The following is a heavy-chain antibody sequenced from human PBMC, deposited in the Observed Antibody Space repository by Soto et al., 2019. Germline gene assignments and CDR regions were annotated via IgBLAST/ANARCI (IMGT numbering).Heavy chain of an antibody. Sequence: QGQLVQSGAEVKKPGASVKVSCKASGYTFTSYAMHWVRQAPGQRLEWMGWINAGNGNTKYSQKFQGRVTITRDTSASTAYMALSSLRSEDTAVYYCTRTVGYYYAMDVWGQGTTVTVSS. CDR2: INAGNGNT. J-gene: IGHJ6*02. CDR1: GYTFTSYA. CDR3: TRTVGYYYAMDV. V-gene: IGHV1-3*01. D-gene: IGHD4-17*01.